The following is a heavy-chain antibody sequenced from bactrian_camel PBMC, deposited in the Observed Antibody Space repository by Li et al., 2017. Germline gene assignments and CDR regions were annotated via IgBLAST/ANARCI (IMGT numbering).Heavy chain of an antibody. CDR2: IKNDGTT. V-gene: IGHV3S53*01. Sequence: HVQLVESGGGSVQAGGSLKLSCAASGSTVSFNCLGWFCQAPGKEHEGVASIKNDGTTTYADAVKGRFTISKANADNTLLLHMNMLIPEDTAMYYCAARYGACSLSFGYYYWRGGQGTQVTVS. CDR1: GSTVSFNC. D-gene: IGHD1*01. J-gene: IGHJ4*01. CDR3: AARYGACSLSFGYYYWR.